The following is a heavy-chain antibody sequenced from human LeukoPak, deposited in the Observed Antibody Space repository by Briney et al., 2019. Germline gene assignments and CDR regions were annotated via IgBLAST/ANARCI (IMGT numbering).Heavy chain of an antibody. CDR3: ARHRRGRWLQLGKFGYFDY. CDR2: IYYSGSP. D-gene: IGHD5-24*01. CDR1: ADSISSYFWSFY. V-gene: IGHV4-59*08. J-gene: IGHJ4*02. Sequence: SETLSLTCTVSADSISSYFWSFYWSWIRQPPGKGLEWIGYIYYSGSPNYNPSLKSRVTISVDTSKNQFSLKLSSVTAADTAVYYCARHRRGRWLQLGKFGYFDYWGQGTLVTVSS.